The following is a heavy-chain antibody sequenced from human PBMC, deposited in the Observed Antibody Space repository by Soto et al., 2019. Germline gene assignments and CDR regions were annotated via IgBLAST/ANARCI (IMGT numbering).Heavy chain of an antibody. CDR1: GFTFSSYG. CDR2: ISYDGSNK. Sequence: HPGGSLRLSCAASGFTFSSYGMHWVRQAPGKGLEWVAVISYDGSNKYYADSVKGRLTISRDNSKNTLYLQMNSLRAEDTAVYYCAKAAVSRWFGDYYFDYWGQGTLVTVSS. V-gene: IGHV3-30*18. D-gene: IGHD3-10*01. CDR3: AKAAVSRWFGDYYFDY. J-gene: IGHJ4*02.